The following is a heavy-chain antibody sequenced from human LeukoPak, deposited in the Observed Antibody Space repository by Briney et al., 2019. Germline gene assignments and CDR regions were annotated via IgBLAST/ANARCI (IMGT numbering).Heavy chain of an antibody. Sequence: SVKVSCKAPGGTFSSYTISWGREAPGQGVEWMGRIIPILGIANYAQKFQGRVTITAEKSPSTAYMSLSRLRSQSTAVCKCARAHGDYRDDYWGQRSLLTVS. D-gene: IGHD4-17*01. J-gene: IGHJ4*02. CDR2: IIPILGIA. CDR1: GGTFSSYT. V-gene: IGHV1-69*02. CDR3: ARAHGDYRDDY.